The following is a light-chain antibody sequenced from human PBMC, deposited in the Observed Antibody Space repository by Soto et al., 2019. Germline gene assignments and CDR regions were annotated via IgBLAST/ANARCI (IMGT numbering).Light chain of an antibody. V-gene: IGKV3-11*01. Sequence: EMVLTQSPVTLSLSPGERATLSCRASQSVSRYLAWYQQKPGQAPRLLIYDASNRATGIPARFSGSGSGTDFTLTITSLEPEDFALYYCQQRSDWPITFGQGTRLEIK. CDR1: QSVSRY. CDR3: QQRSDWPIT. J-gene: IGKJ5*01. CDR2: DAS.